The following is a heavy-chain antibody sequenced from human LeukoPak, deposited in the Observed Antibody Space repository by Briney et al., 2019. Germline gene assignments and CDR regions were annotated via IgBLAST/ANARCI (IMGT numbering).Heavy chain of an antibody. CDR1: GFKFSSYS. CDR3: AKAFSETYYYDSSRFDY. V-gene: IGHV3-21*01. J-gene: IGHJ4*02. D-gene: IGHD3-22*01. Sequence: KSGGSLRLSCAASGFKFSSYSMKWVRQAPGKGLEWVSFISSSSSYIYYADSLKGRFTISRDNAKNSLYLQMNSLRAEDTAVYYCAKAFSETYYYDSSRFDYWGQGTLVTVSS. CDR2: ISSSSSYI.